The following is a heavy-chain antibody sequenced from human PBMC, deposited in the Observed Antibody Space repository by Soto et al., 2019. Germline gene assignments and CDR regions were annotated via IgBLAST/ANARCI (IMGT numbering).Heavy chain of an antibody. D-gene: IGHD1-1*01. CDR2: LTADSDDT. V-gene: IGHV3-23*01. J-gene: IGHJ4*02. Sequence: EVQLLESGGTLVQPGGSLRLPCVASGFTFSTHTMNWVRQAPGKGLEWVSRLTADSDDTSYADSIKGRFTISRDNSKNTLYLQMNSLRAEDTAIYYCAKGLDRASLDFWGQGALVTVSS. CDR3: AKGLDRASLDF. CDR1: GFTFSTHT.